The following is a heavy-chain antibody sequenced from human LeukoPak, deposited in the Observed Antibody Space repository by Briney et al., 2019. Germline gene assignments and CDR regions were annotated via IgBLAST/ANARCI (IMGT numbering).Heavy chain of an antibody. CDR2: ISGSAGST. Sequence: GGSLRLSCAASGFTFSSYAMSWVRQAPGKGLEWVSAISGSAGSTYYADSVKGRFTISRDKSKNTLYLEMNSLRAEDTAVYYCVGTNYDFWSGYYLPRFDYWGQGTLVTVSS. CDR3: VGTNYDFWSGYYLPRFDY. D-gene: IGHD3-3*01. J-gene: IGHJ4*02. V-gene: IGHV3-23*01. CDR1: GFTFSSYA.